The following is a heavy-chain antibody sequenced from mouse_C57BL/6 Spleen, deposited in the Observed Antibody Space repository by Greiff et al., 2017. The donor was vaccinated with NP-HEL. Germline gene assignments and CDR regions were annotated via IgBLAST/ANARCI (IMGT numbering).Heavy chain of an antibody. V-gene: IGHV1-54*01. Sequence: QVQLKQSGAELVRPGTSVKVSCKASGYAFTNYLIEWVKQRPGQGLEWIGVINPGSGGTNYNEKFKGKATLTADKSSSTAYMQLSSLTSEDSAVYFCARSYYGSSYGGDWGQGTTLTVSS. CDR2: INPGSGGT. D-gene: IGHD1-1*01. CDR1: GYAFTNYL. J-gene: IGHJ2*01. CDR3: ARSYYGSSYGGD.